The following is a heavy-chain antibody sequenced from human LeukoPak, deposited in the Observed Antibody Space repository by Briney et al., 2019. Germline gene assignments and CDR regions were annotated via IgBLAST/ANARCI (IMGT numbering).Heavy chain of an antibody. CDR2: TYHSGTT. V-gene: IGHV4-4*02. J-gene: IGHJ5*01. CDR1: GVSISSRYW. CDR3: ARRPRGVIIKTWFDS. D-gene: IGHD3-10*01. Sequence: SETLSLTCAVSGVSISSRYWWSWVRQPPGKGLEWIGETYHSGTTNYNPSLKSRVTILLDMSKNQFSLNLSSVTAADTAVYYCARRPRGVIIKTWFDSWGQGTLVTVSS.